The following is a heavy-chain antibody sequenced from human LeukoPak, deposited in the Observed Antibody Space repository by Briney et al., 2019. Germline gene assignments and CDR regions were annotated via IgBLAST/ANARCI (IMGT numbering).Heavy chain of an antibody. J-gene: IGHJ4*02. CDR1: GYNFTNYW. D-gene: IGHD6-6*01. CDR2: FYPGDSDT. CDR3: ARQYSSSSPFDY. Sequence: GESLKISCKGSGYNFTNYWIAWVRQMPGKGLEWMGIFYPGDSDTRYSPSFQGQVTISADKSISTAYLHWSSLKASDTAMYYCARQYSSSSPFDYWGQGTLVTVSS. V-gene: IGHV5-51*01.